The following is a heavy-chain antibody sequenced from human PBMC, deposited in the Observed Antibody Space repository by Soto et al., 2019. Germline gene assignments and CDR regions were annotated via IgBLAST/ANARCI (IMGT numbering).Heavy chain of an antibody. CDR3: AKIVGCGSHHDAFDI. CDR2: TGGGGVST. V-gene: IGHV3-23*01. J-gene: IGHJ3*02. D-gene: IGHD2-15*01. Sequence: EVQLLESGGGLVEPGGSLRLSCAASGFTFRSYAITWVRQAPGKGLEWVSYTGGGGVSTYYADSVKGRFTSSRDDSKNTLYLQMNSRRAEDTALYYFAKIVGCGSHHDAFDIWGQGTMVCVSS. CDR1: GFTFRSYA.